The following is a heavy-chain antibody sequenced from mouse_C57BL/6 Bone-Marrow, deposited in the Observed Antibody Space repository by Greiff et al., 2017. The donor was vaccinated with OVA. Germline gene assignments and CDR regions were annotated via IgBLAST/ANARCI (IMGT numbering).Heavy chain of an antibody. V-gene: IGHV5-17*01. Sequence: EVQLVESGGGLVKPGGSLKLSCAASGFTFSDYGMHWVRQAPETGLEWVAYISSGSSTIYYADTVKGRFNISSDNAKNTLFLQMTSLMSEDTAMYYCAITAVVATDFDYWGQGTTLTVSS. D-gene: IGHD1-1*01. CDR1: GFTFSDYG. CDR2: ISSGSSTI. J-gene: IGHJ2*01. CDR3: AITAVVATDFDY.